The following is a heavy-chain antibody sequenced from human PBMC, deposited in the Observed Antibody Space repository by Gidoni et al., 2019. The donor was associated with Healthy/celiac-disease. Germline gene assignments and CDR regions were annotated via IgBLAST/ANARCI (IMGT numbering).Heavy chain of an antibody. V-gene: IGHV2-70*04. D-gene: IGHD6-13*01. CDR2: IDWDDDK. J-gene: IGHJ6*02. CDR1: GFSLSTSGRR. CDR3: ARDLSSSWSHGMDV. Sequence: QVTLKESGPALVKPTQTLTLTCTFSGFSLSTSGRRVSWIRQPPGKALEWLARIDWDDDKFYSTSLKTRLTISKDTSKNQVVLTMTNMDPVDTATYYCARDLSSSWSHGMDVWGQGTTVTVSS.